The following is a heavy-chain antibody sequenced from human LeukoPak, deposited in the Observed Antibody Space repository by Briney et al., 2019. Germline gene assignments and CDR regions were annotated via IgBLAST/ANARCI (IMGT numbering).Heavy chain of an antibody. Sequence: PGGSLRLSCAASGFTFSSHAMHWVRQAPGKGLEWVAVISYDGSNKYYADSVKGRFTISRDNSKNTLYLQMNSLRAEDTAVYYCARELGSSWPEYFQHWGQGTLVTVSS. CDR1: GFTFSSHA. CDR2: ISYDGSNK. D-gene: IGHD6-13*01. J-gene: IGHJ1*01. CDR3: ARELGSSWPEYFQH. V-gene: IGHV3-30-3*01.